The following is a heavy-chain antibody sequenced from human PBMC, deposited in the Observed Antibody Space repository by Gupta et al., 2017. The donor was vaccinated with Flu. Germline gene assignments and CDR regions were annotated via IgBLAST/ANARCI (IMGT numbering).Heavy chain of an antibody. J-gene: IGHJ3*02. V-gene: IGHV4-39*01. Sequence: RQSPGRGLEWIGSISHSGNTPYNPSLRGRVSISVDTSKSQVSLTLASVTAADAAVYYCARHSDAGDNRHGFDIWGQGTKVTVSS. CDR3: ARHSDAGDNRHGFDI. CDR2: ISHSGNT. D-gene: IGHD1-20*01.